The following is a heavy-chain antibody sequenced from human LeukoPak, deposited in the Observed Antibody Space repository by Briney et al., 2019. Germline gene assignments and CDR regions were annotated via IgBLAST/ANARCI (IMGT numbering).Heavy chain of an antibody. Sequence: SVKVSCKASGYTFSSYTIRWVRQAPGQGLEWMGRIIPILGIANYAQKFQGRVTITADKSTSTAYMELSSLRSEDTAVYYCARSYYYDSSGYFDYWGQGTLVTVSS. V-gene: IGHV1-69*02. D-gene: IGHD3-22*01. CDR1: GYTFSSYT. CDR2: IIPILGIA. J-gene: IGHJ4*02. CDR3: ARSYYYDSSGYFDY.